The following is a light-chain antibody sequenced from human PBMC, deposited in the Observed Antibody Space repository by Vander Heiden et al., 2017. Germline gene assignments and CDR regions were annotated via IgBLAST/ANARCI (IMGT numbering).Light chain of an antibody. CDR1: QSVLYSSNNKNY. J-gene: IGKJ4*01. CDR2: WAS. V-gene: IGKV4-1*01. CDR3: QQDYSTFLT. Sequence: DIVMTQSPDSLAVSLGERATINCKSSQSVLYSSNNKNYLAWYQQKPGQPPKLLIYWASTRESGVPDRFSCSGSGTDFTLTISSLQAEDVAVYYCQQDYSTFLTFGGGTKVEIK.